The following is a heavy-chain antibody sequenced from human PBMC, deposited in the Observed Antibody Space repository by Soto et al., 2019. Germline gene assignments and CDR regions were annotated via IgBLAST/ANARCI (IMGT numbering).Heavy chain of an antibody. CDR3: ARGLISSGYYYYYYGMDV. Sequence: ASVKVSCKASGYTFTSYDINWVRQATGQGLEWMGWMNPNSGNTGYAQKFQGRVTMTRNTSISTAYMELSSLRSEDTAVYYCARGLISSGYYYYYYGMDVWGQGTTVTVSS. V-gene: IGHV1-8*01. D-gene: IGHD3-22*01. J-gene: IGHJ6*02. CDR1: GYTFTSYD. CDR2: MNPNSGNT.